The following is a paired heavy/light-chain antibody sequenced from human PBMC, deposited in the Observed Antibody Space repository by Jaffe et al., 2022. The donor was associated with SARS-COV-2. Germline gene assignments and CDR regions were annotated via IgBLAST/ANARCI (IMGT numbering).Heavy chain of an antibody. V-gene: IGHV4-31*03. CDR1: GGSISSDGYY. D-gene: IGHD2-15*01. J-gene: IGHJ3*02. CDR3: ARYCSGGSCRRAHDAFDI. CDR2: ISYSGAT. Sequence: QVQLQESGPGLVKPSQTLSLTCTVSGGSISSDGYYWSWIRQHPGKGLEWIGYISYSGATYYNPSLKSRVTISIDTSKKQFSLKLNSVTAADTALYYCARYCSGGSCRRAHDAFDIWGQGTMVTVSS.
Light chain of an antibody. J-gene: IGKJ4*01. V-gene: IGKV1D-12*01. Sequence: DIQMTQSPSSVSASVGDRVTITCRASQDITIWLAWYQQKPGKAPKLLIYAASNLQSGVPSRFSGSGSGTDFTLTISSLQPEDFATYYCQQANSFPLTFGGGTKVEIK. CDR2: AAS. CDR3: QQANSFPLT. CDR1: QDITIW.